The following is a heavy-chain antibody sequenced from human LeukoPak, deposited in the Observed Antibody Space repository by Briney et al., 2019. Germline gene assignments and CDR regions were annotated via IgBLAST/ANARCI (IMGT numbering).Heavy chain of an antibody. D-gene: IGHD5-24*01. CDR3: AKDDAWLQYGD. V-gene: IGHV3-23*01. Sequence: HTGGSLRLSCAASGFTFSSYSMNWVRQAPGKGLEWVSGISPNGVITYYADSVKGRFTISRDNSKGTVSLQMNSLRPEDTAVYYCAKDDAWLQYGDWGRGTLVTVSS. CDR1: GFTFSSYS. CDR2: ISPNGVIT. J-gene: IGHJ4*02.